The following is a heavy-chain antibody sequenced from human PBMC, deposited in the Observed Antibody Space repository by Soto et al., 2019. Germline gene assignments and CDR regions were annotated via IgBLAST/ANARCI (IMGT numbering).Heavy chain of an antibody. CDR1: GGSLSDYY. CDR2: INHSGST. D-gene: IGHD5-18*01. CDR3: ARAETAMALYYFDY. J-gene: IGHJ4*02. V-gene: IGHV4-34*01. Sequence: QVQLQQWGAGLLKPSETLSLTCAVYGGSLSDYYWSWIRQPPGKGLEWLGEINHSGSTNYNPSLKSRVTISVDTSKKQFSLKLSSVTAADTAVYYCARAETAMALYYFDYWGQGTLVTVSS.